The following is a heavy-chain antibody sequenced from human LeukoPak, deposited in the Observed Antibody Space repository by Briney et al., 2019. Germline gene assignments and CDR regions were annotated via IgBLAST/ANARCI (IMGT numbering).Heavy chain of an antibody. CDR3: ARWRSVLWFGEFPA. Sequence: PSETLSLTCAVSGGSISSSNWWSWVRQPPGKGLEWIGEIYHSGSTNYNPSLKSRVTISVDKSKNQFSLKLSSVTAADTAVYYCARWRSVLWFGEFPAWGQGTLVTVSS. CDR1: GGSISSSNW. D-gene: IGHD3-10*01. J-gene: IGHJ5*02. V-gene: IGHV4-4*02. CDR2: IYHSGST.